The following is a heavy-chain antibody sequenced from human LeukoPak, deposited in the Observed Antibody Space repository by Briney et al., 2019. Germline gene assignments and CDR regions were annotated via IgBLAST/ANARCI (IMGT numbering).Heavy chain of an antibody. V-gene: IGHV4-4*07. CDR3: ARDPDSSGWYGGEQDY. D-gene: IGHD6-19*01. CDR1: GGSISSYY. Sequence: SETLSLTCTVSGGSISSYYWSWIRQPAGKGLEWIGRIYTSGSTNYNPSLKSRVTISVDKSKNQFSLKLSSVTAADTAVYYCARDPDSSGWYGGEQDYWGQGTLVTVSS. J-gene: IGHJ4*02. CDR2: IYTSGST.